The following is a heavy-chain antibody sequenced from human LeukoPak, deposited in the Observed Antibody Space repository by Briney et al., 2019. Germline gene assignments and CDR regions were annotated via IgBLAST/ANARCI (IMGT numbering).Heavy chain of an antibody. CDR2: IYYSGST. J-gene: IGHJ4*02. Sequence: PSETLSLTCTVSGGSVSSGSYYWSWIRQPPGTGLEWIGYIYYSGSTNYNPSLKSRVTISVDTSKNQFSLKLSSVTAADTAVYYCARDSVGGFDYWGQGTLVTVSS. D-gene: IGHD3-16*01. CDR1: GGSVSSGSYY. CDR3: ARDSVGGFDY. V-gene: IGHV4-61*01.